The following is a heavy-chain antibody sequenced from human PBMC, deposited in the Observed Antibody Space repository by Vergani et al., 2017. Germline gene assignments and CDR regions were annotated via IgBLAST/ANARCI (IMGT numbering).Heavy chain of an antibody. D-gene: IGHD2-2*01. J-gene: IGHJ3*02. CDR1: GFTFGDYA. V-gene: IGHV3-49*03. CDR3: TRASYCSSTSCYGGAFEI. Sequence: EVQLVESGGGLVQPGRSLRLSCTASGFTFGDYAMSWFRQAPGKGLEWVGFIRSKAYGGTTEYAASVKGRFTISRDDSKSIAYLQMNSLKTEDTAVYYCTRASYCSSTSCYGGAFEIWGQGTMVTVSS. CDR2: IRSKAYGGTT.